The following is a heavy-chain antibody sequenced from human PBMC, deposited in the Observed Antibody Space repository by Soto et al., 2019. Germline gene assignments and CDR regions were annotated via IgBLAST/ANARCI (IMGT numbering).Heavy chain of an antibody. CDR2: INPNSGGT. CDR3: ASYYYDSSGYYYYYYYYGMDV. CDR1: GYTFTGYY. J-gene: IGHJ6*02. D-gene: IGHD3-22*01. V-gene: IGHV1-2*02. Sequence: ASVKVSCKASGYTFTGYYMHWVRQAPGQGLEWMGWINPNSGGTNYAQKFQGRVTMTRDTSISTAYMELSRLRSDDTAVYYCASYYYDSSGYYYYYYYYGMDVWGQGTTVTVSS.